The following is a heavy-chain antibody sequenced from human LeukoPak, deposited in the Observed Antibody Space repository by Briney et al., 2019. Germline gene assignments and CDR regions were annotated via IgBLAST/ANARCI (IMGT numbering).Heavy chain of an antibody. Sequence: RASETLSLTCAVSGYSISIGYYWGWIRQPPGKGLEWIGSIYHSGSTFYNPSLKSRVTISVDTSKNQFSLKLTSVTAADTAVYYCARLMSTIDSWGQGTLVTVSS. CDR1: GYSISIGYY. CDR3: ARLMSTIDS. CDR2: IYHSGST. D-gene: IGHD5-24*01. V-gene: IGHV4-38-2*01. J-gene: IGHJ4*02.